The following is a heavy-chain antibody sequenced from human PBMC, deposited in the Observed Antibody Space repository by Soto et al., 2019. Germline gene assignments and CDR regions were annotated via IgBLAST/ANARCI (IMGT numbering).Heavy chain of an antibody. CDR3: ARGVGILAPVDGTLDY. CDR1: GYTFTGYY. J-gene: IGHJ4*02. V-gene: IGHV1-2*04. D-gene: IGHD6-19*01. Sequence: QVQLVQSGAEVKKPGASVKVSCKASGYTFTGYYMHWVRQAPGQGLEWMGWINPNSGGTNYAQKFQGWVTMTRDTSISTAYMELSRLRSDDTAVYYCARGVGILAPVDGTLDYWGQGTLVTVSS. CDR2: INPNSGGT.